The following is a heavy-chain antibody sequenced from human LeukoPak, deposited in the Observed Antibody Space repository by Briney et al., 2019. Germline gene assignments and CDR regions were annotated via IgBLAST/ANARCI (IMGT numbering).Heavy chain of an antibody. CDR3: ASSPRGTEYFHH. CDR2: IYNSGST. D-gene: IGHD3-10*01. J-gene: IGHJ1*01. V-gene: IGHV4-59*02. Sequence: SEPLSLTCTVSGVSVSRYYWSWIRQPPRKGLEGIGYIYNSGSTHYNPSLKSRVTISVDTSKNQFTLKLSSVTAADTAVYHCASSPRGTEYFHHWGQGTLVTVSS. CDR1: GVSVSRYY.